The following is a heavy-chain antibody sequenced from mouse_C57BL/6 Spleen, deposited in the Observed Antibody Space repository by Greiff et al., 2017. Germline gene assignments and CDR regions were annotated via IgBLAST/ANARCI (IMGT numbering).Heavy chain of an antibody. CDR1: GYTFTSYW. V-gene: IGHV1-53*01. Sequence: QVQLQQPGTELVKPGASVKLSCKASGYTFTSYWMHWVKQRPGQGLEWIGRIYPGDGDTNYNGKFKGKATLTADKSSSTAYMQLSSLTSEDSAVYFCARSPFAYWGQGTLVTVSA. CDR2: IYPGDGDT. CDR3: ARSPFAY. J-gene: IGHJ3*01.